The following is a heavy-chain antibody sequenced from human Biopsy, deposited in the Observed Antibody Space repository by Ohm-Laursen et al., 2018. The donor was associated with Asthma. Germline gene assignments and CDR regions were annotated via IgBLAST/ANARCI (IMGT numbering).Heavy chain of an antibody. CDR2: ISDYLENP. CDR3: ARTYCTLNTCYASFDH. CDR1: GYSFELNG. D-gene: IGHD2-2*01. J-gene: IGHJ4*02. V-gene: IGHV1-18*04. Sequence: EASVKVSCKASGYSFELNGMSWVRQRPGQGLEWMGWISDYLENPNYAQKFQGRVNMTYDRSTNTAYMELKSLRTDDTAVYFCARTYCTLNTCYASFDHWGQGTLVAVPS.